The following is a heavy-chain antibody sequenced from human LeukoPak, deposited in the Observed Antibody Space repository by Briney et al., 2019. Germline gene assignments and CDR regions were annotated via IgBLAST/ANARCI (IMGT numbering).Heavy chain of an antibody. CDR3: ASTRGY. Sequence: PSETLSLTCAVYGGSFSGYYWNWVRQPPGKGLEWIGEINHSGSTNYNPSLKSRVTISVDTPKNQFSLKLSSATAADTAVYYCASTRGYWGQGTLVTVSS. D-gene: IGHD3-10*01. J-gene: IGHJ4*02. CDR2: INHSGST. CDR1: GGSFSGYY. V-gene: IGHV4-34*01.